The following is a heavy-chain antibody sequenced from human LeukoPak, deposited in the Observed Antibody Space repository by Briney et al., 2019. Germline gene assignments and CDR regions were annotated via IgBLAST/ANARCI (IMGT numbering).Heavy chain of an antibody. CDR1: GFTLSNSA. CDR3: AKGPAPVDTAMALDY. CDR2: FSGPGKT. V-gene: IGHV3-23*01. Sequence: GGSLRLSCAASGFTLSNSAMSWVRQALGKGLEWVSGFSGPGKTYYADSVKGRFTISRDNSKNTLYLQMNSLRAEDTAVYYCAKGPAPVDTAMALDYWGQGTLVTVSS. D-gene: IGHD5-18*01. J-gene: IGHJ4*02.